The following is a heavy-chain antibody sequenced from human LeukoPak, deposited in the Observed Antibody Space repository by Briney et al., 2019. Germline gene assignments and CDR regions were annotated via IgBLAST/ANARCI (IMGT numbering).Heavy chain of an antibody. V-gene: IGHV3-48*03. D-gene: IGHD4-17*01. CDR3: ARQRIYGDYFDE. J-gene: IGHJ4*02. Sequence: GGSLRLSCAASGFTFSSYEFNWVRQVPGKGLEWVSYISSSGNTIYYADSVKGRFTVSRDNAKNSLFLQMNGLRADDTAIYYCARQRIYGDYFDEWGQGALVTVSS. CDR1: GFTFSSYE. CDR2: ISSSGNTI.